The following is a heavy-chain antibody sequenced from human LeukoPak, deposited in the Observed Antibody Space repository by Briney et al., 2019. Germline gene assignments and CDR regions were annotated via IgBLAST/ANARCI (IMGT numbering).Heavy chain of an antibody. CDR1: GFTFNYFW. Sequence: GRSLRLSCAASGFTFNYFWMHWVRQVPRKGPVWVSGINHDGTATYYADSVKGRFTISRDNAKNTVYLQMNGLRAEDTSVYFCATVSEYWGQGTLVTVSS. J-gene: IGHJ4*02. V-gene: IGHV3-74*01. CDR2: INHDGTAT. CDR3: ATVSEY.